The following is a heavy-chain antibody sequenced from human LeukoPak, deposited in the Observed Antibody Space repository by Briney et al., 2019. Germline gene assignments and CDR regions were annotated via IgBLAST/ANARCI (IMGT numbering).Heavy chain of an antibody. CDR2: IIPIFGTA. J-gene: IGHJ6*02. CDR3: ARTKYCSSTSCYSHYYYGMDV. V-gene: IGHV1-69*13. Sequence: GASVKVSCKASGGTFSSYAISWVRQAPGQGLEWMGGIIPIFGTANYAQKFQGRVTITADESTSTAYMELSSLRSEDTAVYYCARTKYCSSTSCYSHYYYGMDVWGQGTTVTVSS. D-gene: IGHD2-2*01. CDR1: GGTFSSYA.